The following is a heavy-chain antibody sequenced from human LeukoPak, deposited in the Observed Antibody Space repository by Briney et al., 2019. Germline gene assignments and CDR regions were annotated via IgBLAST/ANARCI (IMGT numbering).Heavy chain of an antibody. CDR3: ARGAERSWANQYYFDY. V-gene: IGHV4-59*01. Sequence: TSETLSLTCAVYGGSFSSYYWSWIRQPPGKGLEWIGYIYYSGSTNYNPSLKSRVTISVDTSKNQFSLKLSSVTAADTAVYYCARGAERSWANQYYFDYWGQGTLVTVSS. CDR2: IYYSGST. J-gene: IGHJ4*02. D-gene: IGHD6-13*01. CDR1: GGSFSSYY.